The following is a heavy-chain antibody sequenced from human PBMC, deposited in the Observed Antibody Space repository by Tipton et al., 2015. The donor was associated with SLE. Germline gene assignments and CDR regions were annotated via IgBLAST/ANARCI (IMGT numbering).Heavy chain of an antibody. CDR2: IYHSGST. CDR1: GGSISSGGYS. V-gene: IGHV4-30-2*05. CDR3: ARGGGAFDI. Sequence: TLSLTCAVSGGSISSGGYSWSWIRQPPGKGLEWIGYIYHSGSTYYNPSLKSRVTISVDTSKNQFSLKLSSVTAADTAVYYCARGGGAFDIWGQGTMVTVSS. J-gene: IGHJ3*02.